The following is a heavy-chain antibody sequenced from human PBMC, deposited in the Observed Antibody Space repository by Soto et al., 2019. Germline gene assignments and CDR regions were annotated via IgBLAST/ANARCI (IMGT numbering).Heavy chain of an antibody. V-gene: IGHV1-2*04. D-gene: IGHD2-15*01. CDR2: INPNSGGT. CDR1: GYTFTGYY. CDR3: ARGRRTYCSGGSCYLQLYYFDY. Sequence: AAVKVSCKASGYTFTGYYMHWVRQAPGQGXEWMGWINPNSGGTNYAQKFQGWVTMTRDTSISTAYMELSRLRSDDTAVYYCARGRRTYCSGGSCYLQLYYFDYWGQGTLVTVPS. J-gene: IGHJ4*02.